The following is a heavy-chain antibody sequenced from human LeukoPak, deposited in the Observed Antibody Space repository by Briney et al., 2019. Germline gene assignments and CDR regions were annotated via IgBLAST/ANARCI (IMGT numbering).Heavy chain of an antibody. D-gene: IGHD3-10*01. Sequence: GESLKISCQGSAKYWIGWVRQMPGKGLEWMGIIYPGDSDTRYSPSFQGQVTISADKSISTAYMQWNSLKASDPDMYYCVRLEYGERSEAFDIWGQGTMVTVSS. CDR1: AKYW. CDR2: IYPGDSDT. V-gene: IGHV5-51*01. CDR3: VRLEYGERSEAFDI. J-gene: IGHJ3*02.